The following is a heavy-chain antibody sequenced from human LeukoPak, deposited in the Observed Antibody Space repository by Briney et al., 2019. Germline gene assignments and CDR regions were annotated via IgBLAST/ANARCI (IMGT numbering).Heavy chain of an antibody. J-gene: IGHJ4*02. D-gene: IGHD3-22*01. CDR3: AKNSGYYSGSFDY. CDR1: GFTFSIYP. V-gene: IGHV3-23*01. CDR2: ISGSGGYA. Sequence: GGSLRLSCAASGFTFSIYPMSWVRQAPGKGLEWVSSISGSGGYAYYANSVKGRFITSRDNSKNTLYLQMNSLRAEDTAVYYCAKNSGYYSGSFDYWGQGTLVTVSS.